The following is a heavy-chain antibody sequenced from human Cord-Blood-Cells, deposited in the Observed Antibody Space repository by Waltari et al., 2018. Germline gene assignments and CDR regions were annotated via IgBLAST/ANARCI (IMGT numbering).Heavy chain of an antibody. V-gene: IGHV3-30-3*01. D-gene: IGHD1-7*01. CDR1: GFTFSSYA. Sequence: QVQLVESGGGVVQPGRSLRLSCAASGFTFSSYAMHWVRQVPGQGLEWVAVISYDGSNKYYADSVKGRFTISRDNSKNTLYLQMNSLRAEDTAVYYCARVTPARSDITGTTFDYWGQGTLVTVSS. CDR3: ARVTPARSDITGTTFDY. J-gene: IGHJ4*02. CDR2: ISYDGSNK.